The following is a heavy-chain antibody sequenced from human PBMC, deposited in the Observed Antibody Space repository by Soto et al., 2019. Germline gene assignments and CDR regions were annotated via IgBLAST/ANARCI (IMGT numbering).Heavy chain of an antibody. D-gene: IGHD2-2*01. Sequence: RASVKVSCKTSGYSFTKYGLHWVRQAPGQRLEWMGWINPGNGDTKYSQKFQGRVTITRDTSATTAYMELSSLRSEDSAVFYCARTDCSSTSCYNYYYYGMDVWGQGTTVTV. V-gene: IGHV1-3*01. CDR1: GYSFTKYG. CDR3: ARTDCSSTSCYNYYYYGMDV. J-gene: IGHJ6*02. CDR2: INPGNGDT.